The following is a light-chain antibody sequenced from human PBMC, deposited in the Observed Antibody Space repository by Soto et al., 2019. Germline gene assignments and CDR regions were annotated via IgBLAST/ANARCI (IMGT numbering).Light chain of an antibody. Sequence: QAVVTQEPSLTVSPGGTVTLTCGSSTGAVTSGHFPYWFQQKPGQAPRTLIYDTTNRHSWTPARFSGFLLGGKAALTLSGAQPEDEAEYYCLLTYTGTWVFGGGTQVTVL. CDR3: LLTYTGTWV. CDR2: DTT. J-gene: IGLJ3*02. CDR1: TGAVTSGHF. V-gene: IGLV7-46*01.